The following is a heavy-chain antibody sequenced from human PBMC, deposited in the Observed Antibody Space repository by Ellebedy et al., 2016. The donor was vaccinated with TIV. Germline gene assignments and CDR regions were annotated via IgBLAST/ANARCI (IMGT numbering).Heavy chain of an antibody. CDR1: GYTFTSYD. CDR2: MNPNSGNT. Sequence: ASVKVSCXASGYTFTSYDINWVRQATGQGLEWMGWMNPNSGNTGYAQKFQGRVTMTRNTSISTAYMELSSLRSEDTAVYYCARGGYSYGPHVYYYYYMDVWGKGTTVTVSS. J-gene: IGHJ6*03. CDR3: ARGGYSYGPHVYYYYYMDV. V-gene: IGHV1-8*01. D-gene: IGHD5-18*01.